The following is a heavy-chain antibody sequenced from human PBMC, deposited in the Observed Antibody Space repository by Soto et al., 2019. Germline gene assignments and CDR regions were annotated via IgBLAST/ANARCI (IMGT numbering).Heavy chain of an antibody. CDR3: ARDFSSWYYFDY. CDR2: ISSSSSYI. V-gene: IGHV3-21*01. Sequence: PGGSLRLSCAASGFTFSSYSMNWVRHAPGKELEWDSSISSSSSYIYYADSVKGRFTISRDNAKNSLYLQMNSLRAEDTAVYYCARDFSSWYYFDYWGQGTLVTVSS. D-gene: IGHD6-13*01. J-gene: IGHJ4*02. CDR1: GFTFSSYS.